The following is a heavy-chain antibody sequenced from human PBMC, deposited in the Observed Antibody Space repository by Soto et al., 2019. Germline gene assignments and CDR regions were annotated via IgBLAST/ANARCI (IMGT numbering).Heavy chain of an antibody. J-gene: IGHJ5*02. V-gene: IGHV3-48*02. D-gene: IGHD3-3*01. CDR3: AREFWPLNWFDP. CDR2: ISSSSSTI. CDR1: GFTFSSYS. Sequence: EVQLVESGGGLVQPGGSLRLSCAASGFTFSSYSMNWVRQAPGKGLEWVSYISSSSSTIYYADSVKGRFTISRDNAKNSMYLQMNSLRDEDTAVYYCAREFWPLNWFDPWGQGTLVTVSS.